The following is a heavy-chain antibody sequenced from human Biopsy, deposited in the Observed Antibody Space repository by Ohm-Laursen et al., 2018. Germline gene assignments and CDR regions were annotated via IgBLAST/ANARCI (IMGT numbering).Heavy chain of an antibody. CDR3: ARDETGSSVFGPYYYGMDV. D-gene: IGHD3-9*01. CDR2: INPTGGTT. J-gene: IGHJ6*02. Sequence: ASVTVSCKASGYSFTKYYINWVRQAPGQGLEWMGIINPTGGTTSYAEKFQGRVTLTRDTSTGTVYLELNSLIYEDTALYYCARDETGSSVFGPYYYGMDVWGQGTTVTVSS. V-gene: IGHV1-46*01. CDR1: GYSFTKYY.